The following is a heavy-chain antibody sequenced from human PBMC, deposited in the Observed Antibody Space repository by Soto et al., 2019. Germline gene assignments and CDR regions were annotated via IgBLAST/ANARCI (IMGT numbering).Heavy chain of an antibody. J-gene: IGHJ4*02. Sequence: PGGSLRLSCAASGFTFSSYSTNWVRQAPGKGLEWVSSISTSSSYIYYADSVQGRFTISRDNSESAVFLQMNSLRPDDTALYFCARAYYFGSGTSYTLYYWGQGTQVTVSS. D-gene: IGHD3-10*01. V-gene: IGHV3-21*06. CDR1: GFTFSSYS. CDR3: ARAYYFGSGTSYTLYY. CDR2: ISTSSSYI.